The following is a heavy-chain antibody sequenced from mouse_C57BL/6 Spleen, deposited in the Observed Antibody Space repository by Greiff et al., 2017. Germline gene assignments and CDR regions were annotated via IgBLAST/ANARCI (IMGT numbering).Heavy chain of an antibody. D-gene: IGHD1-1*01. CDR2: INPYNGGT. J-gene: IGHJ2*01. V-gene: IGHV1-22*01. CDR1: GYTFTDYN. CDR3: ARGGFLSPGVATPDY. Sequence: VQLQQSGPELVKPGASVKMSCKASGYTFTDYNMHWVKQSHGKSLEWIGYINPYNGGTSYNQKFKGKATLTVNKSSSTAYMELRSLTSEDSAVYYCARGGFLSPGVATPDYWGQGTTLTVSS.